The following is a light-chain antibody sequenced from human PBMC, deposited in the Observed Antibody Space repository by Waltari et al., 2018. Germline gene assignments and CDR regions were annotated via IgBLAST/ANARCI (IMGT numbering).Light chain of an antibody. CDR3: QQYETYSPYT. V-gene: IGKV1-5*03. CDR1: QTINNW. J-gene: IGKJ2*01. CDR2: RAS. Sequence: DIQMTQSPSTLSASVGDRVTITCRASQTINNWLAWYQQKPGKAPQLLIQRASVLQSGVPSRFIGSGSETDFNLTISSLQADDFATYYCQQYETYSPYTFGQGTKVDLK.